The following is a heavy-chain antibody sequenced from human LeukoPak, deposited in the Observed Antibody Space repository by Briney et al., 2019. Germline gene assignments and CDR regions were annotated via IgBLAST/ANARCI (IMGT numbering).Heavy chain of an antibody. Sequence: GGSLRLSCAASGFTFSASNMNWVRQAPGKGLEWVSYISSGGTTIYYADSVKGRFTISRDNAKNSLYLQMNSLIDEDTAVYYCARVRCSAGTCSYFDYWGQGTLVTVSS. D-gene: IGHD2-15*01. J-gene: IGHJ4*02. CDR2: ISSGGTTI. V-gene: IGHV3-48*02. CDR1: GFTFSASN. CDR3: ARVRCSAGTCSYFDY.